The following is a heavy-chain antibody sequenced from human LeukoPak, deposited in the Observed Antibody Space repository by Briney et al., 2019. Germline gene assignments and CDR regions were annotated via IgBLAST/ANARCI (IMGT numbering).Heavy chain of an antibody. CDR1: GFTFGKYW. CDR3: ARDQYDTWSRRGNFDS. V-gene: IGHV3-7*03. D-gene: IGHD3-3*01. Sequence: PGGSLRLSCVASGFTFGKYWMSWVRQAPGKGLEWMANIKLDGSEKNYVDSVKGRFTISRDNTKNSLYLQMNSLRVEDTAVFYCARDQYDTWSRRGNFDSWGQGTLVIVSS. J-gene: IGHJ4*02. CDR2: IKLDGSEK.